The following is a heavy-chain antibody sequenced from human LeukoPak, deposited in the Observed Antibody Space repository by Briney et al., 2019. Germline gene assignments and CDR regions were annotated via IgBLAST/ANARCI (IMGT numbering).Heavy chain of an antibody. Sequence: GESLKISCKGSGYVFTNYWIAWVRQVPEKGLEWMGSIHPGSSNTKYGPSFQGQVAISADKSISTAYLHWNNLRASDTAMYYCASHYETSGYFGFDIWGQGTMVTV. D-gene: IGHD3-22*01. CDR2: IHPGSSNT. V-gene: IGHV5-51*01. J-gene: IGHJ3*02. CDR1: GYVFTNYW. CDR3: ASHYETSGYFGFDI.